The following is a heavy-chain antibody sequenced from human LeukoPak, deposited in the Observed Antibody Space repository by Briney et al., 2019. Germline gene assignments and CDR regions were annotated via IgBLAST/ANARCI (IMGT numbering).Heavy chain of an antibody. Sequence: GGSLRLSRAASGFTFSDYYMSWVRQAPGKGLEWVSYISSSGRTIYYADSVKGRFTISRDNAKNSLYLQMNSLRAEDTAVYYCATSASDHGMDVWGQGPTVTVSS. CDR2: ISSSGRTI. J-gene: IGHJ6*02. CDR1: GFTFSDYY. CDR3: ATSASDHGMDV. V-gene: IGHV3-11*01.